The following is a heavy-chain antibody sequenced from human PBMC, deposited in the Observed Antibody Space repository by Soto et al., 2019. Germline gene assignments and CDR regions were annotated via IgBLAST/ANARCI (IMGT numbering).Heavy chain of an antibody. D-gene: IGHD1-26*01. CDR3: AKGGGSARDFDY. V-gene: IGHV3-30*18. J-gene: IGHJ4*02. CDR1: GFTFGNYG. CDR2: TSYDGNNK. Sequence: PGGSLRLSCTVSGFTFGNYGMHWVRQAPGKGLEWVASTSYDGNNKYYADSLKGRFTISRDNSKKMVYLQMTSLGPEDTAVYYCAKGGGSARDFDYWGQGALVTVSS.